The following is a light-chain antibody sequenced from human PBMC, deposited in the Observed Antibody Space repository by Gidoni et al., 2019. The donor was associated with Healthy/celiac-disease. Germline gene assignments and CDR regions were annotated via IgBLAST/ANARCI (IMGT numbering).Light chain of an antibody. Sequence: EIVLTQSPGTLSLSPGESATLSCRASPSVSSSYLAWYQQKPGQAPRLLIYGASSRATGIPDRFSGSGSGTDFTLTISRLEPEDFAVYYCQQYGSSPRTFGQXTKVEIK. CDR2: GAS. CDR3: QQYGSSPRT. V-gene: IGKV3-20*01. J-gene: IGKJ1*01. CDR1: PSVSSSY.